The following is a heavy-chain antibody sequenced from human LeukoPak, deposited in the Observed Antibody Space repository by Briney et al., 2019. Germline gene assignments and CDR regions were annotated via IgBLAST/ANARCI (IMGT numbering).Heavy chain of an antibody. CDR2: INSGGST. CDR1: GFTFSTYA. V-gene: IGHV3-23*01. CDR3: AKDWPSEWQQLPDYDAFDI. J-gene: IGHJ3*02. D-gene: IGHD6-13*01. Sequence: QPGGSLRLSCAASGFTFSTYAMSWVPQAPGKGLEGVSAINSGGSTYYADSLKGRFTISRDNSKNTLYLQMNSLRADDTAVYYCAKDWPSEWQQLPDYDAFDIWGQGTMVTVSS.